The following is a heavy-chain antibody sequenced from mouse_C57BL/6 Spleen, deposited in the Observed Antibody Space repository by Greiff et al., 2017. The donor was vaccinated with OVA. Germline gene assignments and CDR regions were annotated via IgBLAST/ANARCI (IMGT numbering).Heavy chain of an antibody. J-gene: IGHJ2*01. D-gene: IGHD1-1*01. CDR2: INPNNGGT. V-gene: IGHV1-22*01. CDR3: ARVHGSSYDYFDY. CDR1: GYTFTDYN. Sequence: VQLQQSGPELVKPGASVKMSCKASGYTFTDYNMHWVKQSHGKSLEWIGYINPNNGGTSYNQKFKGKATLTVNKSSSTAYMELRSLTSEDSAVYYCARVHGSSYDYFDYWGQGTTLTVSS.